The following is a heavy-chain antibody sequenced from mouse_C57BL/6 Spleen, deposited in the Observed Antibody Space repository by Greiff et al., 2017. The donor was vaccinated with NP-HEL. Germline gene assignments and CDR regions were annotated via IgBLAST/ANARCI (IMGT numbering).Heavy chain of an antibody. CDR3: ARSGMISFDY. Sequence: EVQLQQSGPELVKPGASVKISCKASGYTFTDYYMNWVKPSHGKSLEWIGDINPNNGGTSYNQKFKGKATLTVDKSSSTAYMELRSLTSEDSAGYYCARSGMISFDYWGQGTTLTVSS. CDR1: GYTFTDYY. D-gene: IGHD2-4*01. J-gene: IGHJ2*01. V-gene: IGHV1-26*01. CDR2: INPNNGGT.